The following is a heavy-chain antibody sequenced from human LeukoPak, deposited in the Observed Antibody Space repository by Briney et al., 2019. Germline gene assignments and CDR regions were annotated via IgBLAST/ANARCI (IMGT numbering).Heavy chain of an antibody. Sequence: PGGSLRLSCAASGFTFSIYGMNWVRQSPGKGLEWVSGIGGSGDRTYYADSVKGRFTISRDNAKNSLYLQMNSLRAEDTALYYCARPVEDYYDSSGYYWPYYFDYWGQGTLVTVSS. V-gene: IGHV3-23*01. CDR1: GFTFSIYG. D-gene: IGHD3-22*01. CDR3: ARPVEDYYDSSGYYWPYYFDY. CDR2: IGGSGDRT. J-gene: IGHJ4*02.